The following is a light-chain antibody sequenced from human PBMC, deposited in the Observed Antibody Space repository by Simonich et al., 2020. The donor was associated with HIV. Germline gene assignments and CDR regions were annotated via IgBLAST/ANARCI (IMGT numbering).Light chain of an antibody. V-gene: IGLV2-14*03. CDR1: SSDVGGYNS. CDR3: SSYTSSSTVV. J-gene: IGLJ2*01. Sequence: QSALTQPASVSGSPGQSITISCTGTSSDVGGYNSVSWSQQHPGKSPKLMIYNVSNRPSGVYNRFSGSKSGNTASLTISGLQAEDEADYHCSSYTSSSTVVFGGGTKVTVL. CDR2: NVS.